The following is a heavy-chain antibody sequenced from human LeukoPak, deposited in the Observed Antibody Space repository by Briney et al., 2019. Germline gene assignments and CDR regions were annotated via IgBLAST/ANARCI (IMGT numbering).Heavy chain of an antibody. CDR2: INANSGDT. J-gene: IGHJ3*02. CDR3: ASKWVTYYYNSSAYHYPTDVFDI. V-gene: IGHV1-2*02. D-gene: IGHD3-22*01. Sequence: GASVKVSCKASGHTFTGYYMHWVRQAPGQGLEWMGWINANSGDTNYAQKFQDRVTMTRDTSISTAYMELSRLRSDDTAVYYCASKWVTYYYNSSAYHYPTDVFDIWGQGTMVTVSS. CDR1: GHTFTGYY.